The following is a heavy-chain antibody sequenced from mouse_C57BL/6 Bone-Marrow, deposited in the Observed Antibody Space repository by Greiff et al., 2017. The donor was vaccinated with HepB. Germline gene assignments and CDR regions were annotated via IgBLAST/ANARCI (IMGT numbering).Heavy chain of an antibody. V-gene: IGHV1-22*01. CDR1: GYTFTEYN. D-gene: IGHD3-2*02. CDR2: INPNNGGT. CDR3: ARGGSSGWDY. J-gene: IGHJ2*01. Sequence: SGPELVKPGASVKMSCKASGYTFTEYNMHWVKQSHGKSLEWIGYINPNNGGTSYNQKFKGKATLTVNKSSSTAYMELRSLTSEDSAVYYCARGGSSGWDYWGQGTTLTVSS.